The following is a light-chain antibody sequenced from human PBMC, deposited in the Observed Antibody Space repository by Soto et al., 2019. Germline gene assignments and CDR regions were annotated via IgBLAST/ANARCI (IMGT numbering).Light chain of an antibody. J-gene: IGKJ5*01. V-gene: IGKV1-9*01. CDR1: QSISSY. CDR2: AAY. Sequence: DIQMTQSPSSLSASVGDRVTITCRASQSISSYLNWYQQKPGKAHKLLIYAAYTLQNGVQSTFSGSGSGTEFTLTISSLQPEDFGTYYCKQFKSYPITFGQGTRLEIK. CDR3: KQFKSYPIT.